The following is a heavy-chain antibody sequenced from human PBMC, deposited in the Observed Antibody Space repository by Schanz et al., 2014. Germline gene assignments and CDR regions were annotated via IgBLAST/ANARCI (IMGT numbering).Heavy chain of an antibody. J-gene: IGHJ3*02. CDR2: IWYDGNNK. CDR3: AKDMHKDYGGKPQAFDI. Sequence: QVPLVESGGGVVQPGRSLRLSCAASGFTFRSYGMHLVRQAPGKGLEWVAVIWYDGNNKFYADSVKGRFIISRDNSKNTLDLQMNSLRDEDTALYYCAKDMHKDYGGKPQAFDIWGQGTMVTVSS. CDR1: GFTFRSYG. D-gene: IGHD4-17*01. V-gene: IGHV3-33*06.